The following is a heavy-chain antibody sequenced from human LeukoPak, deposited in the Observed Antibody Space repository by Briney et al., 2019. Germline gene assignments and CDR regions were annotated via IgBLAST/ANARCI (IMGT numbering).Heavy chain of an antibody. Sequence: ASVKVSCKASGYTFTSYDINWVGQATGQGLEWIEWMNPNSGNTGYAQKFQGRVTITRNTSISTAYMELSSLRSEDTAVYYCARGMRYYDFWSGYYYFDYWGQGTLVTVSS. V-gene: IGHV1-8*03. CDR3: ARGMRYYDFWSGYYYFDY. J-gene: IGHJ4*02. CDR2: MNPNSGNT. CDR1: GYTFTSYD. D-gene: IGHD3-3*01.